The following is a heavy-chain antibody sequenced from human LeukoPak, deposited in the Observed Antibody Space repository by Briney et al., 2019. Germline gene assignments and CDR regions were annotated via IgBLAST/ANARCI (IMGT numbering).Heavy chain of an antibody. CDR3: ARDPNIVVVPAATPGGFDY. V-gene: IGHV3-48*01. CDR2: SSSSSSTI. CDR1: GCTFSSYS. D-gene: IGHD2-2*01. Sequence: GGSLRLSCAASGCTFSSYSMNWVRQAPWKGLEWVSYSSSSSSTIYYADAVKGRFTISRDNAKNALYLQMNSLRAEDTAVYYCARDPNIVVVPAATPGGFDYWGQGTLVTVSS. J-gene: IGHJ4*02.